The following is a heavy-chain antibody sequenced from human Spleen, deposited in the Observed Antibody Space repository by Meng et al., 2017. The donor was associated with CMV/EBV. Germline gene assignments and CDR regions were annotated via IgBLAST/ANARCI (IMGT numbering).Heavy chain of an antibody. D-gene: IGHD2-15*01. CDR3: ARLDCSGGSCYPIGYFQH. Sequence: GQLQLWGAGLLKPSEALSLTCAVYGGSFSGYYWSRIRQPPGKGLEWIGEINHSGSTNYNPSLKSRVTISVDTSKNQFSLKLSSVTAADTAVYYCARLDCSGGSCYPIGYFQHWGQGTLVTVSS. CDR2: INHSGST. J-gene: IGHJ1*01. CDR1: GGSFSGYY. V-gene: IGHV4-34*01.